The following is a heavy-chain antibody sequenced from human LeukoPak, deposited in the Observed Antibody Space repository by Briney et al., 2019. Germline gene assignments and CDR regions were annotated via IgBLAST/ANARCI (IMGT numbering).Heavy chain of an antibody. J-gene: IGHJ5*02. Sequence: SETLSLTCAVYGGSFSGYYWSWIRQPPGKGLEWIGEINHSGSTNYNPSLKSRVTISVDTSKNQSSLKLSSVTAADTAVYYCARGPVGRRCSGGSCHWSWVSWFDPWGQGTLVTVSS. V-gene: IGHV4-34*01. CDR1: GGSFSGYY. CDR3: ARGPVGRRCSGGSCHWSWVSWFDP. D-gene: IGHD2-15*01. CDR2: INHSGST.